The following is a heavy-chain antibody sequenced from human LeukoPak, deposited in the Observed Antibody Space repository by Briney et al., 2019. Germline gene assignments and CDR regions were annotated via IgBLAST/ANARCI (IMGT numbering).Heavy chain of an antibody. J-gene: IGHJ3*02. D-gene: IGHD2-15*01. CDR2: ISSSGSTI. CDR3: AKGGGRQNAFDI. V-gene: IGHV3-11*01. Sequence: GGSLRLSCAASGFTFSDYYMSWIRQAPGKGLEWVSYISSSGSTIYYADSVKGRFTISRVNSKNTLYLQMNSLRAEDTAVYYCAKGGGRQNAFDIWGQGTMVTVSS. CDR1: GFTFSDYY.